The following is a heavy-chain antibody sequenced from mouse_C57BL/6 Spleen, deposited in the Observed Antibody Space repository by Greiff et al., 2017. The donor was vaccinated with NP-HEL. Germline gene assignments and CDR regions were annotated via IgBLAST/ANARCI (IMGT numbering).Heavy chain of an antibody. CDR1: GYTFTDYY. V-gene: IGHV1-26*01. CDR2: INPNNGGT. Sequence: EVQLHQSGPELVKPGASVKISCKASGYTFTDYYMNWVKQSHGKSLEWIGDINPNNGGTSYNQKFKGKATLTVDKSSSTAYMELRSLTSEDSAVYYCARSAWRVTTGYFDYWGQGTTLTVSS. CDR3: ARSAWRVTTGYFDY. D-gene: IGHD2-2*01. J-gene: IGHJ2*01.